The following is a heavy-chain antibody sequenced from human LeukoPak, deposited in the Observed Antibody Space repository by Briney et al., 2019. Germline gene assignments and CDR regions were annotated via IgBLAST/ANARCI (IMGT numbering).Heavy chain of an antibody. CDR1: GFNFNNFA. J-gene: IGHJ4*02. V-gene: IGHV3-23*01. Sequence: GGSLRLSCEGSGFNFNNFAMSWVRQAPGKGLEWVSSISGSGATIYYADSVKGRFTISRDDAKNSLYLQMNSLRAEDTAIYYCARDNYDSSTPYYFDYWGQGTLVTVSS. CDR3: ARDNYDSSTPYYFDY. D-gene: IGHD3-22*01. CDR2: ISGSGATI.